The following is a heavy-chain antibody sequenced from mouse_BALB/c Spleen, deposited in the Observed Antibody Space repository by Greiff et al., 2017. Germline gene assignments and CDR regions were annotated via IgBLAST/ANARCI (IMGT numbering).Heavy chain of an antibody. Sequence: VQLQQSGPELVKPGASVKMSCKASGYTFTSYYIHWVKQRPGQGLEWIGWIYPGDGSTKYNEKFKGKTTLTADKSSSTAYMLLSSLTSEDSAIYVSERDYEGAMDYWGQGTSVTGSS. CDR2: IYPGDGST. V-gene: IGHV1S56*01. CDR1: GYTFTSYY. CDR3: ERDYEGAMDY. D-gene: IGHD2-4*01. J-gene: IGHJ4*01.